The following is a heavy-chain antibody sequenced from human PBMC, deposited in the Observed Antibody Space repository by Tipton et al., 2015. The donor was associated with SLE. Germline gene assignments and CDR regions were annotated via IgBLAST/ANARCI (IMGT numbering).Heavy chain of an antibody. CDR2: INAGNGNT. Sequence: QSGPEVKKPGASVKVSCKASGYTFSSYAIDWVRQAPGHRPEWMGWINAGNGNTRLSQKFQGRLTITRDTSANTVYMELSSLRFEDTALYYCARDSLNDEFSTGYPIQYFHYGMDVWGQGTTVSVSS. D-gene: IGHD3-9*01. CDR3: ARDSLNDEFSTGYPIQYFHYGMDV. J-gene: IGHJ6*02. CDR1: GYTFSSYA. V-gene: IGHV1-3*01.